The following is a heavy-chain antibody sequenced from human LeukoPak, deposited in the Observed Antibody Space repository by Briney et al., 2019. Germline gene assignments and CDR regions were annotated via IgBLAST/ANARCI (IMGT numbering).Heavy chain of an antibody. Sequence: GESLKISCKGSGYSFTSYGISWVRQAPGQGLEWMGWISAYNGNTDYAQKLQGRVTMTTDTSTSTAYMELRSLRSDDTAVYYCARDSTQPYYYYGMDVWGQGTTVTVSS. CDR3: ARDSTQPYYYYGMDV. V-gene: IGHV1-18*01. CDR2: ISAYNGNT. D-gene: IGHD2-2*01. J-gene: IGHJ6*02. CDR1: GYSFTSYG.